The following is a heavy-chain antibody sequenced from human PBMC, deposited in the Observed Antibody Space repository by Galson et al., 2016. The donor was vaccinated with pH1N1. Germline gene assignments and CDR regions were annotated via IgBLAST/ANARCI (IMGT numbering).Heavy chain of an antibody. CDR1: GGSITSDGNY. J-gene: IGHJ6*02. CDR3: AREDIVLGEGWDYGLDV. Sequence: LSLTCTVSGGSITSDGNYWTWIRQLPGKGLEWIGSIHYSGSTHDNPSLRSRLTISVDTSKNQFSLKLGSVTAADTAVYYCAREDIVLGEGWDYGLDVWGQGTTVTVSS. V-gene: IGHV4-31*03. CDR2: IHYSGST. D-gene: IGHD2-8*02.